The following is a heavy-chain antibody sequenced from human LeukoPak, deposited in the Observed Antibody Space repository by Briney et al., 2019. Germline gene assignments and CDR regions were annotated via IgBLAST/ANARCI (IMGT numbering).Heavy chain of an antibody. J-gene: IGHJ6*02. D-gene: IGHD1-26*01. CDR3: ARQTGRMGATTGNHYYYYGMDV. V-gene: IGHV4-39*01. Sequence: PSETLSLTCTVSGGSISSSSYYWGWIRQPPGKGLEWIGSIYYSGSTYYNPSFKSRVTISVDTSKNQFSLKLSSVTAADTAVYYCARQTGRMGATTGNHYYYYGMDVWGQGTTVTVSS. CDR1: GGSISSSSYY. CDR2: IYYSGST.